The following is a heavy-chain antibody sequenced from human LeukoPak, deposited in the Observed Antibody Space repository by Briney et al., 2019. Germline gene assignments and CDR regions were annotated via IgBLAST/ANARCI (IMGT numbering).Heavy chain of an antibody. CDR3: ARDPYSSGWWGVYYFDY. Sequence: PGGSLRLSCAASGFTFSSYSMNWVRQAPGKGLEWVSSISSSSSYIYYADSVKGRFTISRDNAKNSLYLQMNSLRAEDTAVYYCARDPYSSGWWGVYYFDYWGQGTLVTVSS. V-gene: IGHV3-21*01. J-gene: IGHJ4*02. CDR2: ISSSSSYI. D-gene: IGHD6-19*01. CDR1: GFTFSSYS.